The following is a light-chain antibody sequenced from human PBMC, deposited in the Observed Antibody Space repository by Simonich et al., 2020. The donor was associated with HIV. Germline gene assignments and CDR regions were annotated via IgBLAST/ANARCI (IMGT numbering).Light chain of an antibody. CDR3: QQYYSTPIT. CDR2: WAS. J-gene: IGKJ5*01. CDR1: QSVLYSSNNKNY. Sequence: DIVMTQSPDSLGVSLGERATINCKSSQSVLYSSNNKNYLAWYQQKPGQPPELLIYWASTRESGVPDRFSGSGSGTDFTLTISSLQAEDVAVYYCQQYYSTPITFGQGTRLEIK. V-gene: IGKV4-1*01.